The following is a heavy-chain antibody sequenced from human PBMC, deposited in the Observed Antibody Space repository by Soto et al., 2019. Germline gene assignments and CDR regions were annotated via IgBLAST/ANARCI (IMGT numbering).Heavy chain of an antibody. V-gene: IGHV1-69*01. CDR2: IIPILETA. CDR3: AGGGRSSWFSDY. CDR1: GGTFSSYA. J-gene: IGHJ4*02. D-gene: IGHD3-3*01. Sequence: QVQLVQSGAEVKKPGSSVKVSCKTSGGTFSSYAVSWVRQAPGQGLEWMGGIIPILETANYAQKFQGKVTITADESTSTAYMELSSLRSEDTGVDFCAGGGRSSWFSDYWGQGTVVTVSA.